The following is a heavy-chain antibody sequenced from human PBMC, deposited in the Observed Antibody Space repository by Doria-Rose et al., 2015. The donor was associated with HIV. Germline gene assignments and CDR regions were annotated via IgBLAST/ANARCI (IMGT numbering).Heavy chain of an antibody. V-gene: IGHV4-34*01. CDR3: ARGGGGFDY. Sequence: YYWSWIRQPPGKGLEWIGEINHSGSADYNPSLKSRVTISVDTSKNEFSLKLSSVTAADTAVYYCARGGGGFDYWGQGTLVTVSS. D-gene: IGHD3-10*01. J-gene: IGHJ4*02. CDR1: YY. CDR2: INHSGSA.